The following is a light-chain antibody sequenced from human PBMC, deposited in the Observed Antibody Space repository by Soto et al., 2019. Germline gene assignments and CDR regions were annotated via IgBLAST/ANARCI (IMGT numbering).Light chain of an antibody. CDR2: DVS. J-gene: IGLJ1*01. Sequence: QSVLTRPRSVSGSPGQSVTISCTGTSSDVGGYNYVSWYQQHPGKAPKLMIYDVSKRPSGVPYRFSGSKSGNTASLTISGLQAEDEADYYCCSYAGSYVFGTGTKVTVL. CDR3: CSYAGSYV. CDR1: SSDVGGYNY. V-gene: IGLV2-11*01.